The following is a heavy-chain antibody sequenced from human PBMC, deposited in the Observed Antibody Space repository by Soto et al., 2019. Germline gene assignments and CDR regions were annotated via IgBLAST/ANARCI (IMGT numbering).Heavy chain of an antibody. J-gene: IGHJ6*03. CDR2: ISSSSSYI. CDR3: ARDLLDYYYMDV. Sequence: GGSLRLSCAASGFTFSSYSMNWVRQAPGKGLEWVSSISSSSSYIYYADSVKGRFTISRDNAKNSLYLQMNSLRAEDTAVYYWARDLLDYYYMDVWGKGTTVTVSS. CDR1: GFTFSSYS. V-gene: IGHV3-21*01.